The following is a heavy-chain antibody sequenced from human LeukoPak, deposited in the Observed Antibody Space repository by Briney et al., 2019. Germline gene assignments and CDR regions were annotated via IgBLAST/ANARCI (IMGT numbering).Heavy chain of an antibody. J-gene: IGHJ6*02. CDR2: IIPIFGTA. CDR1: GGTFSSYA. Sequence: SVKVSCKASGGTFSSYAISWVRQAPGQGLEWMGGIIPIFGTANYAQKFQGRVTITADESTSTAYMELSSLRSEDTAVYYCARDASREGGYDFWSGSYYYYGMDVWGQGTTVTVSS. D-gene: IGHD3-3*01. V-gene: IGHV1-69*13. CDR3: ARDASREGGYDFWSGSYYYYGMDV.